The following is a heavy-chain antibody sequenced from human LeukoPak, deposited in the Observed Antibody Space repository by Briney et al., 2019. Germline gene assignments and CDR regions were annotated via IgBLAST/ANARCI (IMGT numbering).Heavy chain of an antibody. V-gene: IGHV3-74*01. Sequence: GGSLRLSCAASGFTFSNYWMHWVRQAPGKGLVWVSRINSDGSSTSYADSVKGRFTISRDNAKNTLYLQMNSLRAEDTAVYYCARVSSGSYFGYYYYYMGVWGKGTTVTVSS. D-gene: IGHD1-26*01. J-gene: IGHJ6*03. CDR1: GFTFSNYW. CDR3: ARVSSGSYFGYYYYYMGV. CDR2: INSDGSST.